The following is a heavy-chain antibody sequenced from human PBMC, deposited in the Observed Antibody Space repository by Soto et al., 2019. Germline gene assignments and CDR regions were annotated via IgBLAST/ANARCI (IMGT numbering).Heavy chain of an antibody. CDR3: ARGYRNLLRYGMDV. V-gene: IGHV6-1*01. D-gene: IGHD4-4*01. Sequence: PSQTLSLTCDISGESVSTNTATWNWIRQSPSRGLEWLGRTYYRSKWYNDYAVSVKSRITINPDTSKNQFSLQLNSGTPEDTAVYYCARGYRNLLRYGMDVWGQGTTVTV. CDR1: GESVSTNTAT. J-gene: IGHJ6*02. CDR2: TYYRSKWYN.